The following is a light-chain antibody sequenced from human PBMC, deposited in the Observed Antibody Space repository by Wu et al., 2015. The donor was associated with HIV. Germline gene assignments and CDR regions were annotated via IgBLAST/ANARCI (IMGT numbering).Light chain of an antibody. Sequence: AIQMTQSPSSLSASVGDRVTITCRTSQDIRNDLDWYQQTPGRAPKLLIYSTSTLQSGVPSRFSGSGSGADFTLTISSLQPEDVASYYCLQNHNYPWTFGQGTEVEIK. CDR3: LQNHNYPWT. J-gene: IGKJ1*01. V-gene: IGKV1-6*01. CDR1: QDIRND. CDR2: STS.